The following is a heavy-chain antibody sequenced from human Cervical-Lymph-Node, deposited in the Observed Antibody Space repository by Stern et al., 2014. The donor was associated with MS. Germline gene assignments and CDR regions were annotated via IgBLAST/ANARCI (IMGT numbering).Heavy chain of an antibody. Sequence: EVQLVESGGGLVQPGRSLRLSCTASGFTFGDYSMSWFRQALGKRLEWVGFIQIRAYRAAISYASSVKGRFTISRDDSNSVAYLQMNRLKTEDTALYYCSRAGAKDSRGGAEFDYWGQGTLVTVSS. V-gene: IGHV3-49*03. D-gene: IGHD2-15*01. J-gene: IGHJ4*02. CDR1: GFTFGDYS. CDR3: SRAGAKDSRGGAEFDY. CDR2: IQIRAYRAAI.